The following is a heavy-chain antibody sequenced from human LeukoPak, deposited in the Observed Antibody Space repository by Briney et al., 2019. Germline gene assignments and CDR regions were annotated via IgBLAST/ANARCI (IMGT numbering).Heavy chain of an antibody. J-gene: IGHJ4*02. CDR3: ARGPNDYGGPDY. D-gene: IGHD4-23*01. Sequence: NRGESLKISCKGSGYSFTSYWISWVRQMPGKGLEWMGRIDPSDSYTNYSPSFQGHVTISADKSISTAYLQWSSLKASDTAMYYCARGPNDYGGPDYWGQGTLVTVSS. CDR1: GYSFTSYW. V-gene: IGHV5-10-1*01. CDR2: IDPSDSYT.